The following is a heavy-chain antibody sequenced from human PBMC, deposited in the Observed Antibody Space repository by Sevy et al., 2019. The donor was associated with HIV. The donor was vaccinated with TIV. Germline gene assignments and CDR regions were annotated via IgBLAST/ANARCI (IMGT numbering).Heavy chain of an antibody. J-gene: IGHJ6*02. CDR3: VRYQYYYGIDV. V-gene: IGHV3-74*01. D-gene: IGHD3-16*01. CDR1: GFTFSNYW. CDR2: INSEGSFT. Sequence: GGSLRLSCAASGFTFSNYWMHWVRQVPGKGLAWVARINSEGSFTSYADVVKGRFTISRDNANNTLHLQMKSLRAEDTAVYYCVRYQYYYGIDVWGQGTTVTVFS.